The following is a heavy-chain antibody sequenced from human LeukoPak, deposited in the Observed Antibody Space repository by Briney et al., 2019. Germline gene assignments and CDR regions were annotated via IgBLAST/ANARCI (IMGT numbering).Heavy chain of an antibody. CDR3: ARDNCSGGSCYSFMDV. Sequence: SVTVSCKASGGTISSYAISWVRQPPGPGLEWMGGIIPIFGTANYAQKFQGRVTITADESTSTAYMELSSLRSEDTAVYYCARDNCSGGSCYSFMDVWGKGTTVTVSS. V-gene: IGHV1-69*13. J-gene: IGHJ6*03. D-gene: IGHD2-15*01. CDR1: GGTISSYA. CDR2: IIPIFGTA.